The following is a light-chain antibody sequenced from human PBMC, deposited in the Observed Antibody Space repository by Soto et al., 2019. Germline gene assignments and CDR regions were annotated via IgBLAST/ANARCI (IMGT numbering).Light chain of an antibody. CDR2: EVN. V-gene: IGLV2-14*01. J-gene: IGLJ7*01. CDR3: ASYTHSSTAV. CDR1: SSDIGSYDY. Sequence: QSALTQPASVSGSPGQSITISCIGTSSDIGSYDYVSWYQQYPGKAPKLIIYEVNNRPSGVSNRFSGSKSGNTASLTISGLQTEDEADYFCASYTHSSTAVFGGGTQLTVL.